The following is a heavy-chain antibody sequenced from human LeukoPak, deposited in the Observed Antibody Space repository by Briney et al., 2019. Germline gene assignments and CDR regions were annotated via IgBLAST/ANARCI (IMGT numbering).Heavy chain of an antibody. CDR1: GYTFTGYD. CDR3: ARVPVARYYDFWSGYSNYYYMDV. Sequence: GASVKVSCKASGYTFTGYDVHWVRQAPRQGVEWRGWINHNRGGKNYAQKFQCRVTMNRDTSISTAYMELSRLRSDDTAVYYCARVPVARYYDFWSGYSNYYYMDVWGKGTTVTVSS. V-gene: IGHV1-2*02. CDR2: INHNRGGK. D-gene: IGHD3-3*01. J-gene: IGHJ6*03.